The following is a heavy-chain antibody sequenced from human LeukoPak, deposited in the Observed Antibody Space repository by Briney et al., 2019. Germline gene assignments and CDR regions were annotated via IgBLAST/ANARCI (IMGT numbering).Heavy chain of an antibody. J-gene: IGHJ3*02. CDR3: TRDGRITIFGEDHDAFDI. Sequence: GGSLRLSCTASGFTFGDYAMSWFRQAPGKGLEWVGFIRSKAYGGTTEYAASVKGRFTISRDDSKSIAYLQMNSLKTEDTALYYCTRDGRITIFGEDHDAFDIWGQGTMVTVSS. V-gene: IGHV3-49*03. D-gene: IGHD3-3*01. CDR2: IRSKAYGGTT. CDR1: GFTFGDYA.